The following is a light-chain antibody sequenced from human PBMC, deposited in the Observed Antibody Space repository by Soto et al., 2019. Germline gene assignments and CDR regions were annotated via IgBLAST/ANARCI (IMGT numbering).Light chain of an antibody. Sequence: QSVLTQPHSASGTPGQRVTISCSGSSSNIGSNTVNWDQQLPGTAPKLLIYSNNQRPSWDPDRFSGSKSGTSASLAISGLQSEDEEDYYCAAWDDSLNGVVVVGGTKLTV. V-gene: IGLV1-44*01. CDR3: AAWDDSLNGVV. J-gene: IGLJ2*01. CDR1: SSNIGSNT. CDR2: SNN.